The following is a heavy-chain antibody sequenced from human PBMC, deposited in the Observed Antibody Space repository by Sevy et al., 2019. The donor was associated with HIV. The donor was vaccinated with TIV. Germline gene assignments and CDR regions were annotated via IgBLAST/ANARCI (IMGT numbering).Heavy chain of an antibody. D-gene: IGHD3-22*01. J-gene: IGHJ4*02. Sequence: GGSLRLSCAASGFTFSRYAMNWVLQAPGKGLEWVSGISGSGGSGDKTNYADSVKGRFTISRDDSKNSLYLQLNSLRAEDTAIYYCARKYDSSGYFDYWGQGTLVTVSS. CDR1: GFTFSRYA. CDR2: ISGSGGSGDKT. CDR3: ARKYDSSGYFDY. V-gene: IGHV3-23*01.